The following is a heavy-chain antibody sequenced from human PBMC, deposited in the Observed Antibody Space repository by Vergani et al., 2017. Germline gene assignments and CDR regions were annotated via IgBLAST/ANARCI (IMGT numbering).Heavy chain of an antibody. CDR2: INHSGST. J-gene: IGHJ5*02. CDR1: GGSFSGYY. V-gene: IGHV4-34*01. D-gene: IGHD3-10*01. CDR3: ARGFLRITMVRGAPGGWFDP. Sequence: QLQQWGAGLLKPSETLSLTCAVYGGSFSGYYWSWIRQPPGKGLEWIGEINHSGSTNYNPSLKSRVTISVDTSKNQFSLKLSSVTAADTAVYYCARGFLRITMVRGAPGGWFDPWGQGTLVTVSS.